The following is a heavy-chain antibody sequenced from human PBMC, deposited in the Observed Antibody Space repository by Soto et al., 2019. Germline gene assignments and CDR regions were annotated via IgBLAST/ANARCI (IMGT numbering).Heavy chain of an antibody. V-gene: IGHV3-30*03. Sequence: QVQLVESGGGVVQPGRSLRLSCAASGFTFSSYGMHWVRQAPGKGLEWVAVISYDGSNKYYADSVKGRFTISRDNSKNTLYLQMNSLRAEDTAVYYCARAQYSGSYRFDYWGQGTLVTVSS. CDR2: ISYDGSNK. CDR1: GFTFSSYG. CDR3: ARAQYSGSYRFDY. D-gene: IGHD1-26*01. J-gene: IGHJ4*02.